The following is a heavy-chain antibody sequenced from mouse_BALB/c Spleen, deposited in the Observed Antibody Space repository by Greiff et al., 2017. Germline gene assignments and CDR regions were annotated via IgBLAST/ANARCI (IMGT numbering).Heavy chain of an antibody. CDR2: ILPGSGST. D-gene: IGHD1-1*01. CDR3: ARGEFITTVVGY. Sequence: QVQLQQSGAELMKPGASVKISCKATGYTFSSYWIEWVKQRPGHGLEWIGEILPGSGSTNYNEKFKGKATFTADTSSNTAYMQLSSLTSEDSAVYYCARGEFITTVVGYWGQGTTLTVSS. V-gene: IGHV1-9*01. CDR1: GYTFSSYW. J-gene: IGHJ2*01.